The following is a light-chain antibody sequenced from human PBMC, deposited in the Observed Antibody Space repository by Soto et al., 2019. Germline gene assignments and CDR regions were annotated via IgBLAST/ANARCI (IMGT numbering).Light chain of an antibody. V-gene: IGLV1-51*02. CDR2: END. CDR3: GTWDTSLSSRV. CDR1: TSNIRNNY. J-gene: IGLJ3*02. Sequence: QSVLTQPPSVSAAPGQKVTISCSGSTSNIRNNYVSWYQQLPGTAPKLLIYENDKRPSGIPDRFSGSKSGASATLGITGLQTGDEADYYCGTWDTSLSSRVFGGGTKLTVL.